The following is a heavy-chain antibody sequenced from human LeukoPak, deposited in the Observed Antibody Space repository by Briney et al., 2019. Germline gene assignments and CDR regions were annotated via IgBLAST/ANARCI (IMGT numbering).Heavy chain of an antibody. V-gene: IGHV4-38-2*01. D-gene: IGHD3-22*01. J-gene: IGHJ6*03. CDR3: ARSYQTDSSGYYYPYYYYMDV. CDR2: IYHSGST. Sequence: SETLSLTCAVSGYSISSGYYWGWIRQPPGKGLEWIGSIYHSGSTYYNPSLKSRVTISVDTSKNQFSLKLSSVTAADTAVYYCARSYQTDSSGYYYPYYYYMDVWGKGATVTVSS. CDR1: GYSISSGYY.